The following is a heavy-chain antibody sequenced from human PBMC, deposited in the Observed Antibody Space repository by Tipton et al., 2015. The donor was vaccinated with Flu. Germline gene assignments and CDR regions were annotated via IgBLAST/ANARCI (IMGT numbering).Heavy chain of an antibody. CDR2: IYYSGST. D-gene: IGHD6-19*01. Sequence: TLSLTCTVSGGSISSYYWNWIRQPPGKGLEWIGYIYYSGSTNYNPSLKSRVTISVDTSKNQFSLKLSSVTAADTAVYYCARGIAVARDAWWYFDLWGRGTLVTVSS. CDR3: ARGIAVARDAWWYFDL. J-gene: IGHJ2*01. CDR1: GGSISSYY. V-gene: IGHV4-59*01.